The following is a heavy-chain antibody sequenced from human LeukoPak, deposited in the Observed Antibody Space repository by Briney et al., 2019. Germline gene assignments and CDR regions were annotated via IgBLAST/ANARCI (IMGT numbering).Heavy chain of an antibody. Sequence: SETLSLTCTVSGGSISSYYWGWIRQPAGKGPEWIGRIYTSGSTNYNPSLKSRVTMSVDTSKNQFSLKLSSVTAADTAVYYCARHFRKLWFGELSRGLDYWGQGTLVTVSS. CDR3: ARHFRKLWFGELSRGLDY. CDR2: IYTSGST. CDR1: GGSISSYY. V-gene: IGHV4-4*07. D-gene: IGHD3-10*01. J-gene: IGHJ4*02.